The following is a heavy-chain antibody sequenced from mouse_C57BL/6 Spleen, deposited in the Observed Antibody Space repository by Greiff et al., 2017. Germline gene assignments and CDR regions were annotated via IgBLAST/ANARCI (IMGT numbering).Heavy chain of an antibody. D-gene: IGHD2-1*01. V-gene: IGHV1-4*01. Sequence: QVQLQQSGADLARPGASVQMSCKSSGSTFTSYTMPWVKQRPGQGLEWIGNINPSSGNTKYNQKFKDKAILTADTSSSTAYMQLSSLTSEDAAVYYCARSGGNYGDWDLDVWGTGTTVTVSS. CDR2: INPSSGNT. J-gene: IGHJ1*03. CDR3: ARSGGNYGDWDLDV. CDR1: GSTFTSYT.